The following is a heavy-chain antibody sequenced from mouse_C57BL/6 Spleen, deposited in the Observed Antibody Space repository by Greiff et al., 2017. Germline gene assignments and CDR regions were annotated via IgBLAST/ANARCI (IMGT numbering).Heavy chain of an antibody. CDR2: IEPANGNT. V-gene: IGHV14-3*01. Sequence: VQLQQSVAELVRPGASVKLSCTASGFTIKNTYMHWVKQRPEQGLEWIGRIEPANGNTNYTPKFQGKATITADTSSNTAYLQLSSLTSEDTAIYYCAVITTVGAYDYWGQGTTLTVSS. CDR1: GFTIKNTY. J-gene: IGHJ2*01. CDR3: AVITTVGAYDY. D-gene: IGHD1-1*01.